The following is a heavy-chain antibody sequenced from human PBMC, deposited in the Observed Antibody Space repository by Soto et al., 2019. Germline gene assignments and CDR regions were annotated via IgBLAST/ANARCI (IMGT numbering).Heavy chain of an antibody. J-gene: IGHJ6*02. D-gene: IGHD3-3*01. CDR1: GFTFSSYG. V-gene: IGHV3-33*01. CDR3: ATFWSGYYRIGTDV. CDR2: IWYDGSNK. Sequence: GGSLRLSCAASGFTFSSYGMHWVRQAPGKGLEWVAVIWYDGSNKYYADSVKGRFTISRDNSKNTLYLQMNSLRAEDTAVYYCATFWSGYYRIGTDVWGQGTTVTVSS.